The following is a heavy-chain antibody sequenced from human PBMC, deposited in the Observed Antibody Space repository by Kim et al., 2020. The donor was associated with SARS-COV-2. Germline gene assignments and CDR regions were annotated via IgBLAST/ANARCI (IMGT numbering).Heavy chain of an antibody. CDR3: AKDRQRVGAMFDY. CDR2: ISGSGGST. V-gene: IGHV3-23*01. J-gene: IGHJ4*02. Sequence: GGSLRLSCAASGFTFSSYAMSWVRQAPGKGLEWVSAISGSGGSTYYADAVKGRFTISRDNSKNTLYLQMNSLRAEDTAVYYCAKDRQRVGAMFDYWGQGTLVTVSS. CDR1: GFTFSSYA. D-gene: IGHD1-26*01.